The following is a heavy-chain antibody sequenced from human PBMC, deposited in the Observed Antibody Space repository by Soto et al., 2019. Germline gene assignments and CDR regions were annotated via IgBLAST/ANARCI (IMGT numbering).Heavy chain of an antibody. CDR1: GFTFISYA. CDR3: AKDRLLRSANWFDP. V-gene: IGHV3-23*01. J-gene: IGHJ5*02. Sequence: GWSLRLACASSGFTFISYAMSWVRQAPGKGLEWVSAISGSGGSTYYADSVKGRFTISRDNSKNTLYLQMNSLGAEDTAVYYCAKDRLLRSANWFDPWGQGTLVTVSS. CDR2: ISGSGGST. D-gene: IGHD3-3*01.